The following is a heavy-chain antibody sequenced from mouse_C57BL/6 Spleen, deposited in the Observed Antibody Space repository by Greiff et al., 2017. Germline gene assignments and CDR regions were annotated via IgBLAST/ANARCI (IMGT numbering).Heavy chain of an antibody. V-gene: IGHV1-18*01. J-gene: IGHJ2*01. D-gene: IGHD2-5*01. CDR3: ARSGRAAYYSNPYFDY. CDR1: GYTFTDYN. Sequence: VQLQQSGPELVKPGASVKIPCKASGYTFTDYNMDWVKQSHGKSLEWIGDINPNNGGTIYNQKFKGKDTLTVDKSSSTAYMELRSLTSEDTAVYYCARSGRAAYYSNPYFDYWGQGTTLTVSS. CDR2: INPNNGGT.